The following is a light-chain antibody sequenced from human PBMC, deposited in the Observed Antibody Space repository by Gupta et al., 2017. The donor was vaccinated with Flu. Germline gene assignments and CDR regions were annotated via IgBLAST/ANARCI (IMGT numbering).Light chain of an antibody. V-gene: IGLV3-1*01. CDR2: EDS. CDR1: KLGDKY. CDR3: QAWDSGTCG. Sequence: ELTQPPSVSVSPGQTASITCSADKLGDKYVCWYRQKPGQSPVKVIYEDSKRPSGIPERFSGSNSGNTATLTISGTQAMDEADYYCQAWDSGTCGFGGGTKLTVL. J-gene: IGLJ2*01.